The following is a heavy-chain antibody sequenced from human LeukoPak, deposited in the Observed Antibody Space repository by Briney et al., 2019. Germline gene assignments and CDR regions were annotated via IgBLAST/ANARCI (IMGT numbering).Heavy chain of an antibody. J-gene: IGHJ4*02. V-gene: IGHV4-34*01. CDR2: INHSGST. Sequence: SETLSLTCAVYGGSFSGYYWSWIRQPPGKGLEWIGEINHSGSTNYNPSLKSRLTISVDTSKNQFSLKLNSVTAADTAVYYCARGVQDDSSGSHVFDYWGQETLVTVSS. CDR1: GGSFSGYY. CDR3: ARGVQDDSSGSHVFDY. D-gene: IGHD3-22*01.